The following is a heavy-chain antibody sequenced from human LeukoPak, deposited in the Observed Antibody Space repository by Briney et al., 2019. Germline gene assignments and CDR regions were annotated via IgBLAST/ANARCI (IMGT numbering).Heavy chain of an antibody. D-gene: IGHD2-2*01. CDR3: ARAGVVVPAAIYYYGMDV. CDR1: GYSFTSYW. V-gene: IGHV5-51*01. CDR2: IYPGDSDT. J-gene: IGHJ6*02. Sequence: ESLKISCKGSGYSFTSYWIGWVRQMPGKGLEWMGIIYPGDSDTRYSPSFQGQVTISADKSISTAYLQWSSLKASDTAMYYCARAGVVVPAAIYYYGMDVWGQGTTVTVSS.